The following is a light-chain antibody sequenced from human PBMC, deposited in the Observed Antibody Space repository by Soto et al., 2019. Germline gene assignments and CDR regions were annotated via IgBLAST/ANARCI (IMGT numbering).Light chain of an antibody. Sequence: EIVLTQSPATLSLSPGERATLFCSASQRASVYLAWFQQKPGQAPMLLIYDASNSAAGIPARFSGSGSGTDFTLTISSLEPEDFAVYYCQQRSNWPRTFGQGTKVDIK. CDR3: QQRSNWPRT. CDR2: DAS. CDR1: QRASVY. V-gene: IGKV3-11*01. J-gene: IGKJ1*01.